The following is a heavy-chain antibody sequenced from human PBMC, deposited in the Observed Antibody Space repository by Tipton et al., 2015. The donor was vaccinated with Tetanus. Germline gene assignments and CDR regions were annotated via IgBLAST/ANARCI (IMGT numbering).Heavy chain of an antibody. CDR1: GGTFSSYA. CDR3: ASPHSSGWTFDY. CDR2: IIPIFGTA. J-gene: IGHJ4*02. D-gene: IGHD6-19*01. Sequence: QMQLVQSGAEVKKPGSSVKVSCKASGGTFSSYAISWVRQAPGQGLEWMGGIIPIFGTANYAQKFQGRVTITADESTSTAYMELGGLRSEDTAVYYCASPHSSGWTFDYWGQGTLVTVSS. V-gene: IGHV1-69*01.